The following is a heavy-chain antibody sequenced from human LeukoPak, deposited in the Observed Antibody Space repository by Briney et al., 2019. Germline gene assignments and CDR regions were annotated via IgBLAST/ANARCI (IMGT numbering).Heavy chain of an antibody. J-gene: IGHJ3*02. CDR1: GFTFSSYG. CDR3: AKDLGGYGGNSVLGAFDI. CDR2: ISYDGSNK. Sequence: GGFLRLSCAASGFTFSSYGMHWVRQAPGKGLEWVAVISYDGSNKYYADSVKGRFTISRDNSKNTLYLQMNSLRAEDTAVYYCAKDLGGYGGNSVLGAFDIWGQGTMVTVSS. V-gene: IGHV3-30*18. D-gene: IGHD4-23*01.